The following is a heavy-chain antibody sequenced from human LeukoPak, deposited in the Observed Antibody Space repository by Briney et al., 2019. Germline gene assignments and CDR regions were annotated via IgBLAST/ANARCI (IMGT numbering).Heavy chain of an antibody. J-gene: IGHJ5*02. D-gene: IGHD3-9*01. V-gene: IGHV1-69*04. Sequence: ASVKVSCKASGGTFSSYAISWVRQAPGQGLEWMGRIIPIFGIANYARKFQGRVTITADKSTSTAYMELSSLRSEDTAVYYCARDLLDILTGLPAWPWGHGTLVTVSS. CDR1: GGTFSSYA. CDR3: ARDLLDILTGLPAWP. CDR2: IIPIFGIA.